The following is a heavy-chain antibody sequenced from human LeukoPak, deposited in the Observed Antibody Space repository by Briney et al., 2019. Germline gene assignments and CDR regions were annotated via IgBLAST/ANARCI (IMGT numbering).Heavy chain of an antibody. V-gene: IGHV3-9*01. CDR3: AKAAYYYDSSGYYPFDY. D-gene: IGHD3-22*01. CDR1: GFTFGDYA. J-gene: IGHJ4*02. Sequence: PGRSLRLSCAASGFTFGDYAMHWVRQAPGKGLEWVSGISWNSGGIGYTDSVKGRFTISRDNAKNSLYLQMNSLRAEDTALYYCAKAAYYYDSSGYYPFDYWGQGTLVTVSS. CDR2: ISWNSGGI.